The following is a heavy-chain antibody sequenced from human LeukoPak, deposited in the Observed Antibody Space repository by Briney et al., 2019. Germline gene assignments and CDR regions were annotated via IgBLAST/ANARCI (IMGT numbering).Heavy chain of an antibody. CDR2: IDYTGST. CDR1: GSSISSYY. Sequence: SQTMSLTCTVSGSSISSYYWSWIRQPPGKGLEWIGYIDYTGSTNYYPSLKSRVTMTVDTSKNQFSLNLSSVTAADTAVYYCARGRGSSWYYFDSWGQGTLVTVSS. D-gene: IGHD6-13*01. V-gene: IGHV4-59*12. CDR3: ARGRGSSWYYFDS. J-gene: IGHJ4*02.